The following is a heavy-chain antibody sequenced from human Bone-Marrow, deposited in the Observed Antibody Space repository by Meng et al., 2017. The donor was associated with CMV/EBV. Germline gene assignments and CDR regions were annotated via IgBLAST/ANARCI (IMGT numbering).Heavy chain of an antibody. CDR1: GYTFTSYY. J-gene: IGHJ6*02. Sequence: ASVKVSCKASGYTFTSYYMHWVRQAPGQGLEWMGIINPSGGSTSYAQKFQGRVTMTRDTSTSTVYMELRSLRSEGTAVYYCARAGVAVAGNYYYGMDVWGQGTTVTVSS. D-gene: IGHD6-19*01. CDR2: INPSGGST. V-gene: IGHV1-46*01. CDR3: ARAGVAVAGNYYYGMDV.